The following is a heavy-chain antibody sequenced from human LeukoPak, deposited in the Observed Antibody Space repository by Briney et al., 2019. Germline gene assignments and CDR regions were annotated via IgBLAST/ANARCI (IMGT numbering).Heavy chain of an antibody. V-gene: IGHV6-1*01. CDR2: TYYRSKWYN. D-gene: IGHD6-19*01. CDR1: GDSVSRDTAT. J-gene: IGHJ5*02. CDR3: TGVLGAVAFDWFDP. Sequence: SQTLSLTCAISGDSVSRDTATWNWIRQSPSRGLEWLGRTYYRSKWYNDYAESVKSRITINPDTSKNRFSLQLNSVTPEDTAVYYCTGVLGAVAFDWFDPWGQGTLVTVSS.